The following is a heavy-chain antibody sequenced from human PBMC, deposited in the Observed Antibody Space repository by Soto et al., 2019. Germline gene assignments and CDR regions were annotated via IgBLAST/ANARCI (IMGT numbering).Heavy chain of an antibody. D-gene: IGHD1-26*01. CDR3: SRASVGATPMDY. V-gene: IGHV1-3*01. J-gene: IGHJ4*02. CDR1: GYTFTSYA. Sequence: QVQLVQSGAEVKKPGASVTVSCKASGYTFTSYAMHWVRQAPGQRLEWMGWINAGNGNTKYSQKCQGRVTITRDTSASTAYMELSSLRSEDTAVYYCSRASVGATPMDYWGQGTLVTVSS. CDR2: INAGNGNT.